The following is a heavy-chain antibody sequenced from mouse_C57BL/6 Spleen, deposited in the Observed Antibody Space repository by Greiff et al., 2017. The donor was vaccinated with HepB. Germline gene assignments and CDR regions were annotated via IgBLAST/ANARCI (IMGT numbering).Heavy chain of an antibody. V-gene: IGHV2-5*01. D-gene: IGHD1-1*01. CDR2: IWRGGST. J-gene: IGHJ4*01. CDR3: AKNTGSTTGAMDY. Sequence: QVQLQQSGPGLVQPSQSLSITCTVSGFSLTSYGVHWVRQSPGKGLEWLGVIWRGGSTDYIAAFMSRLSITKDNSKSQVFFKMNSLQADDTAIYYCAKNTGSTTGAMDYWGQGTSVTVSS. CDR1: GFSLTSYG.